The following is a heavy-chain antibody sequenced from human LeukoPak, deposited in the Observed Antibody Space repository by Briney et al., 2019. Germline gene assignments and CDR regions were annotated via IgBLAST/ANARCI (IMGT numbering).Heavy chain of an antibody. CDR2: ISDDGTTR. Sequence: PGGSLRLSCAASGFTFSSYGMHWVRQAPGKGLEWVAVISDDGTTRYYADSVKGRFTVSRDNFKNTLYLEMNSLRAEDTAVYYCAKEGAAGGKMQFRFDYWGQGTLVTVSS. D-gene: IGHD6-13*01. CDR3: AKEGAAGGKMQFRFDY. V-gene: IGHV3-30*18. J-gene: IGHJ4*02. CDR1: GFTFSSYG.